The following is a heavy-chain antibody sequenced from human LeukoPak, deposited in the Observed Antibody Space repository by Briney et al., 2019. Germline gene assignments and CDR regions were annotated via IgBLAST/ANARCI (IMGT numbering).Heavy chain of an antibody. J-gene: IGHJ4*02. V-gene: IGHV3-74*01. CDR1: GLTFSSYW. CDR2: ISSDASIT. D-gene: IGHD2-15*01. Sequence: GGSLRLSCAASGLTFSSYWMHWVRQDPGKGLVWVSRISSDASITSYADPVKGRFTISRDNAKNTLYLQMNSLRAEDTALYYCATSARTYIGSSLDYWGQGTLVTVSS. CDR3: ATSARTYIGSSLDY.